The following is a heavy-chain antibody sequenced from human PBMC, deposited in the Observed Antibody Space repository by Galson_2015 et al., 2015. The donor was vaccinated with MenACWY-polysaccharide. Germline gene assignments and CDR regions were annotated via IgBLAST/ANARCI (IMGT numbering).Heavy chain of an antibody. CDR2: IYRGGST. CDR1: GFTVSSNY. CDR3: ARGGLAAANYFDY. Sequence: SLRLSCAASGFTVSSNYMSRVRQAPGKGLEWVSVIYRGGSTYYADSVKGRFTISRDNSKNTLYLQMNSLRAEDTAVYYCARGGLAAANYFDYWGQGTLVTVSS. D-gene: IGHD6-13*01. J-gene: IGHJ4*02. V-gene: IGHV3-53*01.